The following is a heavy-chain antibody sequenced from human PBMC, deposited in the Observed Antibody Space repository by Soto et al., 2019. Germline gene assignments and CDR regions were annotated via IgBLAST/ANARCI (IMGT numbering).Heavy chain of an antibody. V-gene: IGHV1-46*03. CDR1: GYTFTSYY. CDR2: INPSGGST. J-gene: IGHJ6*02. D-gene: IGHD5-18*01. CDR3: ATRDVFTAMVTDSYYYYGMDV. Sequence: ASVKVSCKASGYTFTSYYMHWVRQAPGQGLEWMGIINPSGGSTSYAQKFQGRVTMTRDTSTSTVYMELSSLRSEDTAVYYCATRDVFTAMVTDSYYYYGMDVWGQGTTVTVSS.